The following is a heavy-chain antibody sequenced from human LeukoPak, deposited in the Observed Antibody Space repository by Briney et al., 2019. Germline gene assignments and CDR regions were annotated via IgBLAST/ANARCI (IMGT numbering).Heavy chain of an antibody. CDR2: IIPIFGTA. CDR3: ARERRRYCSGGSCYIFDY. J-gene: IGHJ4*02. CDR1: GGTFSSYA. V-gene: IGHV1-69*05. D-gene: IGHD2-15*01. Sequence: SAKVSCKASGGTFSSYAISWVRQAPGQGLEWMGGIIPIFGTANYAQKFQGRVTVTTDESTSTAYMELSSLRSEDTAVYYCARERRRYCSGGSCYIFDYWGQGTLVTVSS.